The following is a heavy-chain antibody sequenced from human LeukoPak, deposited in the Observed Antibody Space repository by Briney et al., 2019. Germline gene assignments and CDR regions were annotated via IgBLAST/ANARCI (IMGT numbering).Heavy chain of an antibody. CDR3: ATSTVTNAFDI. V-gene: IGHV5-51*01. J-gene: IGHJ3*02. CDR1: GYSFTSYW. D-gene: IGHD4-17*01. CDR2: TYPGDSDT. Sequence: GESLKISCKGSGYSFTSYWIGWVRQMPGKGLEWMGTTYPGDSDTRYSPSFQGQVTISADKSISTAYLQWSSLKASDTAMHYCATSTVTNAFDIWGQGTMVTVSS.